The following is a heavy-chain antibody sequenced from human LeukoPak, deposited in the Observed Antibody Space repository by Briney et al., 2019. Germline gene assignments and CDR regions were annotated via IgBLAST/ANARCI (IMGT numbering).Heavy chain of an antibody. J-gene: IGHJ5*02. CDR1: GYTFTSYG. Sequence: ASVKVSCKASGYTFTSYGISWVRQAPGQGLEWMGWISAYNGNTNYAQKLQGRVTMTTDTSTSTAYMELRSLRSDDTAVYYCARDFGYDFWSGYQDWFDPWGQGTLVTVSS. CDR2: ISAYNGNT. V-gene: IGHV1-18*01. CDR3: ARDFGYDFWSGYQDWFDP. D-gene: IGHD3-3*01.